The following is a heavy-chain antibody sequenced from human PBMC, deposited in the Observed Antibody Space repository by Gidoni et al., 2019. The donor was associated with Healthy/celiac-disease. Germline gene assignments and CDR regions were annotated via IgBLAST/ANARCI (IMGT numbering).Heavy chain of an antibody. J-gene: IGHJ6*02. CDR2: IYPGDSDT. V-gene: IGHV5-51*01. CDR1: GYSFTSYW. CDR3: ARLPAKIVGATPYYYYGMDV. Sequence: EVQLVQSGAEVKKPGESLKISCKGSGYSFTSYWIGWVRQMPGKGLEWMGIIYPGDSDTRYSPSFQGQVTISADKSISTAYLQWSSLKASDTAMYYCARLPAKIVGATPYYYYGMDVWGQGTTVTVSS. D-gene: IGHD1-26*01.